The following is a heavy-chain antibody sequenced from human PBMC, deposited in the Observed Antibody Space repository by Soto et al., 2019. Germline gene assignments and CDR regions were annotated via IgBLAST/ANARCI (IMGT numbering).Heavy chain of an antibody. J-gene: IGHJ6*02. CDR2: IYPADSDT. CDR1: GYSFTSYW. V-gene: IGHV5-51*01. Sequence: GESLKISCKGSGYSFTSYWIGWVRQMPGKGLEWMGIIYPADSDTRYSPSFQDQVTVSADKSISTAYLQWSSLKASDTAIYYCARQPDSRDYYYYGMDVWGQGTTVTVSS. CDR3: ARQPDSRDYYYYGMDV. D-gene: IGHD6-13*01.